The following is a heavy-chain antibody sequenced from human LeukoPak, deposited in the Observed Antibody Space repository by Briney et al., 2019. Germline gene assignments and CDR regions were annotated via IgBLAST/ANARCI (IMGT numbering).Heavy chain of an antibody. J-gene: IGHJ3*02. D-gene: IGHD2-8*01. Sequence: SVKVSCKASGGTFSSYAISWVRQTPGQGLEWMGGIIPIFGTANYAQKFQGRVTITADESTSTAYMELSSLRSEDTAVYYCARDREGYCTNGVCPNDAFDIWGQGTMVTVSS. V-gene: IGHV1-69*01. CDR2: IIPIFGTA. CDR1: GGTFSSYA. CDR3: ARDREGYCTNGVCPNDAFDI.